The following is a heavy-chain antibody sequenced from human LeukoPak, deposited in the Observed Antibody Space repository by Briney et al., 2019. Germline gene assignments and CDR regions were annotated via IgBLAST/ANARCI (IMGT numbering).Heavy chain of an antibody. CDR1: GFTFGDYA. CDR3: TSSKARWWPFDY. Sequence: GRSLRLSCTASGFTFGDYAMSWFRQAPGKGLEWVGFIRSKAYGGTTEYAASVKGRFTISRDDSKSIAYLQMNSLKTEDTAVYYCTSSKARWWPFDYWGQGTLVTVSS. J-gene: IGHJ4*02. CDR2: IRSKAYGGTT. D-gene: IGHD2-8*02. V-gene: IGHV3-49*03.